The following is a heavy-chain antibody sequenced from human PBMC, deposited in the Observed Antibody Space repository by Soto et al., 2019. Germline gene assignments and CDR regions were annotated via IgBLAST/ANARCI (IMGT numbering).Heavy chain of an antibody. CDR1: GFTFSSYA. J-gene: IGHJ6*04. Sequence: GGSLRLSCAASGFTFSSYAMSWVRQAPGKGLEWVSAISGSGGSTYYADSVKGRFTISRDNSKNTLYLQMNSLRAEDTAGYYCAKFCFWEWLFPDTSKVWAVWVNGTTVPVPS. D-gene: IGHD3-3*01. V-gene: IGHV3-23*01. CDR3: AKFCFWEWLFPDTSKVWAV. CDR2: ISGSGGST.